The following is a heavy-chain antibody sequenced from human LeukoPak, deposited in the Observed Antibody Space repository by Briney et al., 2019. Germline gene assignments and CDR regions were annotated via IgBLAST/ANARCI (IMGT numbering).Heavy chain of an antibody. Sequence: ETLSLTCTVSGGSISSYYWSRVRQTPGKGLEWVSAISGSGGSTYYADSVKGRFTISRDNSKNTLYLQMNSLRAEDTAVYYCARDSGVQLSLDYWGQGTLVTVSS. CDR3: ARDSGVQLSLDY. V-gene: IGHV3-23*01. CDR2: ISGSGGST. D-gene: IGHD5-18*01. CDR1: GGSISSYY. J-gene: IGHJ4*02.